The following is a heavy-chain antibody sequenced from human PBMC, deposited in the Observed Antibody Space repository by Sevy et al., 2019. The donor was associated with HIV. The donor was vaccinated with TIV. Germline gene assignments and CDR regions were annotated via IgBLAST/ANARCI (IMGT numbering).Heavy chain of an antibody. Sequence: ASVKVSCKASGGTFSSHVINWVRQAHGQGLEWMGQITPISGKANYAQKFQGRVTFTADGSTTTAYMDLGSLRSEDTAVYYCAILPYDYIWGSSRYRYYFDDWGQGTLVTVSS. CDR2: ITPISGKA. CDR1: GGTFSSHV. D-gene: IGHD3-16*02. CDR3: AILPYDYIWGSSRYRYYFDD. V-gene: IGHV1-69*13. J-gene: IGHJ4*02.